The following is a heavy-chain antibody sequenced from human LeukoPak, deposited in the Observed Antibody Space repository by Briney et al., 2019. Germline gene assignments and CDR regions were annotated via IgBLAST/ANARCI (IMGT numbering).Heavy chain of an antibody. J-gene: IGHJ6*04. CDR2: IYHSGST. Sequence: PSETLSLTCAVSGGSISSSNWWSWVRQPPGKGLEWIGEIYHSGSTSYDPSLKSRVTISVDKSKNQFSLKLSSVTAADTAVYYCARDCSSTSCYNYYYGMDVWGKGTTVTVSS. CDR1: GGSISSSNW. CDR3: ARDCSSTSCYNYYYGMDV. V-gene: IGHV4-4*02. D-gene: IGHD2-2*02.